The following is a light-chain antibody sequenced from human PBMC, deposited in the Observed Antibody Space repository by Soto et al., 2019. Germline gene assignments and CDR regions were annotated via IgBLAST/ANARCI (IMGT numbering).Light chain of an antibody. V-gene: IGLV4-69*01. CDR1: SGHSSYA. CDR2: LNSDGSH. Sequence: QPVLTQSPSASASLGASVKLTCTLSSGHSSYAIAWHQQQPEKGPRYLMKLNSDGSHSKGDGIPDRFSGCSSGAERYLTISSLQSEDEADYYCQTWGAGIVVFGGGTKLTVL. J-gene: IGLJ2*01. CDR3: QTWGAGIVV.